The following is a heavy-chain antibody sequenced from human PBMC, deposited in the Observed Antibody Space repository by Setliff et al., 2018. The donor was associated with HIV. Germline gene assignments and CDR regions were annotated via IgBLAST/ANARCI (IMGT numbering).Heavy chain of an antibody. CDR1: GYSFTNYW. Sequence: GESLKISCKGSGYSFTNYWIDWVRQMPGKGLEWKGIIDPGDSDTSYSPCFQGQVPISAAKSTSTAFLRWSSLKASDNAMYLCAKVGCPYDIGWYHGLDYWGQGTLVTVSS. D-gene: IGHD6-19*01. V-gene: IGHV5-51*01. CDR2: IDPGDSDT. J-gene: IGHJ4*02. CDR3: AKVGCPYDIGWYHGLDY.